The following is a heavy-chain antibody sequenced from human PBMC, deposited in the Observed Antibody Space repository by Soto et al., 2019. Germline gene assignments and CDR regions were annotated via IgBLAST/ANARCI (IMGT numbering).Heavy chain of an antibody. CDR3: AKDNDRGVSNYFDS. J-gene: IGHJ4*02. CDR1: GFTFSSYA. D-gene: IGHD3-10*02. Sequence: EVQLLESGGGLVQPGGSLRLSFAASGFTFSSYAMSWVRQAPGKGLEWVSAISGSGGSTYYADSVKGRFTISRDNSKITLYLQMNSLRAEDTAVYYCAKDNDRGVSNYFDSWGQGTLVTVSS. V-gene: IGHV3-23*01. CDR2: ISGSGGST.